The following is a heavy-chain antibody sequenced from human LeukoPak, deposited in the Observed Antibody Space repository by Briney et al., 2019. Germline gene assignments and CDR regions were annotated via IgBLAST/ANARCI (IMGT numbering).Heavy chain of an antibody. Sequence: GASVKVSCKASGYSFVGYGITWVRQAPGQGLEWMGWFNPENGNTNYAQKVQGRVTMTADTSTSTSYMELRSLRSDDTAVCYCAGEHSSSWDQFDYWGQGTLVTVSS. D-gene: IGHD6-13*01. J-gene: IGHJ4*02. CDR3: AGEHSSSWDQFDY. CDR1: GYSFVGYG. V-gene: IGHV1-18*01. CDR2: FNPENGNT.